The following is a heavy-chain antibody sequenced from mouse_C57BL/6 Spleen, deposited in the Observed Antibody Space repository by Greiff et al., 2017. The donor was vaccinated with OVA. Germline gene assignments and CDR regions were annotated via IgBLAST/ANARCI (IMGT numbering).Heavy chain of an antibody. CDR2: ISSGGDYI. J-gene: IGHJ3*01. D-gene: IGHD1-1*01. V-gene: IGHV5-9-1*02. CDR3: TRDRDYYGSSYRFAY. CDR1: GFTFSSYA. Sequence: EVKLVESGEGLVKPGGSLKLSCAASGFTFSSYAMSWVRQTPEKRLEWVAYISSGGDYIYYADTVKGRFTISRDNARNTLYLQMSSLKSEDTAMYYCTRDRDYYGSSYRFAYWGQGTVVTVSA.